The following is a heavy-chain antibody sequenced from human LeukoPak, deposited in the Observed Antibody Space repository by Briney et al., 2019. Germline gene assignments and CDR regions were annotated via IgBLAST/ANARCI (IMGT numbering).Heavy chain of an antibody. V-gene: IGHV1-2*06. Sequence: ASVKVSCKASGYTFIGYYMHWVRQGPGQGLEWMGRINPNSGGTDYAQKFQGRVTMTRDSSISIAYLEFSSLRSDDTAVYYCARDWSMTTLDYWGQGTLVTVSS. CDR3: ARDWSMTTLDY. CDR2: INPNSGGT. D-gene: IGHD4-17*01. J-gene: IGHJ4*02. CDR1: GYTFIGYY.